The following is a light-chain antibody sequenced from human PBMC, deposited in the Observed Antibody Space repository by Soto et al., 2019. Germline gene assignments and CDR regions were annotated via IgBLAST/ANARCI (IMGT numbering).Light chain of an antibody. V-gene: IGKV1-27*01. CDR2: AAS. J-gene: IGKJ3*01. CDR3: QKYSSVPFT. CDR1: QGIKNN. Sequence: DIQMTQSPSSLSASAGDRVTITCRASQGIKNNLAWYQQKPGKAPTLLIYAASTLQSGVPSRFSGSGSGTDFTLTISSLRPEDVATYYCQKYSSVPFTFGPGTKVEIK.